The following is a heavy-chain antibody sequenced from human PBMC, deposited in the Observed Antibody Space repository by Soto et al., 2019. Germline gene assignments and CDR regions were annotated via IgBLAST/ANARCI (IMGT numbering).Heavy chain of an antibody. D-gene: IGHD2-15*01. V-gene: IGHV1-69*13. Sequence: SVKVSCKASGGTFSSYAISWVRQAPGQGLEWMGGIIPIFGTANYAQKFQGRVTITADESTSTAYMELSSLRSEDTAVYYCARDLGEVGSPDYYYYYGMDVWGQGTTVTVSS. CDR3: ARDLGEVGSPDYYYYYGMDV. CDR2: IIPIFGTA. J-gene: IGHJ6*02. CDR1: GGTFSSYA.